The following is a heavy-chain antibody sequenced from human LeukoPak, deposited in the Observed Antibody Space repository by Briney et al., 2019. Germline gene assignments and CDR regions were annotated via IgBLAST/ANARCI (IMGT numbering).Heavy chain of an antibody. D-gene: IGHD3-9*01. V-gene: IGHV3-15*01. J-gene: IGHJ5*02. Sequence: PGGSLRLSCAASGFTFSDAWMSWVRQAPGKGLEWVGRIISKKDGGTTDYAAPVKGSFTVSRDDSKNTLSLQMSSLKIEDTALYYCTSTHYDISTGYYHPPDHWGHGTLVTVSS. CDR1: GFTFSDAW. CDR3: TSTHYDISTGYYHPPDH. CDR2: IISKKDGGTT.